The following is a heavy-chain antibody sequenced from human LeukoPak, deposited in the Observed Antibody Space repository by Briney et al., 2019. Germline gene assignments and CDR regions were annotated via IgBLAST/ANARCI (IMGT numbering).Heavy chain of an antibody. CDR2: ISYDGSNK. CDR3: ARVPRGVGVIEYYGLDV. Sequence: GGSLRLSCAASGFTFSSYGMHWVRQAPGKGLEWVAVISYDGSNKYYADSVKGRFTISRDNSKNTLYLQMNSLRAEDTAVYYSARVPRGVGVIEYYGLDVWGQGTTVTVSS. J-gene: IGHJ6*02. V-gene: IGHV3-30*03. D-gene: IGHD3-10*01. CDR1: GFTFSSYG.